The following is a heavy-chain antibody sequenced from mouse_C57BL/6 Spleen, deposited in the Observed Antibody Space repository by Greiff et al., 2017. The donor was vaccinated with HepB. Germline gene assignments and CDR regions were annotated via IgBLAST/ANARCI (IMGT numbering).Heavy chain of an antibody. CDR2: ILPSIGRT. D-gene: IGHD1-1*01. CDR1: DSEVFPIAY. CDR3: ARPEIYYYGSSLWYFDV. Sequence: QVQLQQSGSELRSPGSSVKLSCKDFDSEVFPIAYMSWVRQKPGHGFEWIGGILPSIGRTIYGEKFEDKATLDADTLSNTAYLELNSLTSEDSAIYYCARPEIYYYGSSLWYFDVWGTGTTVTVSS. V-gene: IGHV15-2*01. J-gene: IGHJ1*03.